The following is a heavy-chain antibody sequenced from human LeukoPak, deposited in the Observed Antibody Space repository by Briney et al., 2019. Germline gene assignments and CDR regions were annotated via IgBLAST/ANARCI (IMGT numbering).Heavy chain of an antibody. V-gene: IGHV1-2*02. Sequence: SVKVSCKASGYTFSGYYMHWVRQAPGQGLEWVGWINPNSGGTNYAQKFQGRVTMTRDTSISTAYLQWSSLKASDTAMYYCARQDPPSRREPHWYFDLWGRGTLVTVSS. CDR3: ARQDPPSRREPHWYFDL. CDR2: INPNSGGT. D-gene: IGHD1-26*01. J-gene: IGHJ2*01. CDR1: GYTFSGYY.